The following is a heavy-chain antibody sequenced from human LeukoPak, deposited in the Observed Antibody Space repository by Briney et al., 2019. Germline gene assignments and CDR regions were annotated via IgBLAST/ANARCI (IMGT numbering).Heavy chain of an antibody. Sequence: PGGSLRLSCAASGFTVSSNYMNWVRQAPGKGLEWVSLIYSGSGGSTCYADSVKGRFTISRDNSKKTLYLQMNSLRAEDTAVYYCARDGGGHFDYWGQGTLVTVSS. J-gene: IGHJ4*02. CDR3: ARDGGGHFDY. CDR2: IYSGSGGST. CDR1: GFTVSSNY. V-gene: IGHV3-66*01. D-gene: IGHD3-16*01.